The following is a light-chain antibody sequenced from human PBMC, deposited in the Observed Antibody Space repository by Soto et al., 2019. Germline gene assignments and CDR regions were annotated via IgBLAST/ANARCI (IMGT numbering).Light chain of an antibody. CDR3: QQYYSYPIN. CDR2: ATS. CDR1: QSISSN. Sequence: EIVMTHAPATLSLSQGQRATLSCRASQSISSNFLAWYQQKPGQAPRLLIYATSSRATGIPGRFSGSGSGTDFTLTISCLQSEDFATYYCQQYYSYPINCGQGKRREIK. J-gene: IGKJ5*01. V-gene: IGKV3D-15*01.